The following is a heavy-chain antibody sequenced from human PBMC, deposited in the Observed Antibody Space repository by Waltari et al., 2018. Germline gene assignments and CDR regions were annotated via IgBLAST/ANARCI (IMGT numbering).Heavy chain of an antibody. Sequence: EVQLVESGGGLVQPGGSRRRSCAASGCPLSSYWMSWVRQAPGKGPEWVANIKKDGSEEYYVDSVRGRFTISRDNAKNSLYLQMNSLRPEDTAVYYCARDQWFAFDIWGQGTMVTVSS. J-gene: IGHJ3*02. CDR1: GCPLSSYW. D-gene: IGHD3-22*01. V-gene: IGHV3-7*01. CDR3: ARDQWFAFDI. CDR2: IKKDGSEE.